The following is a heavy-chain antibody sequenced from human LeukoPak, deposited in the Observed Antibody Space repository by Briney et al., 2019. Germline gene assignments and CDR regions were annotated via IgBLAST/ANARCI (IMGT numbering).Heavy chain of an antibody. CDR1: GGSISSYY. CDR2: IYYSGST. J-gene: IGHJ3*02. V-gene: IGHV4-59*01. Sequence: SQTLSLTCTVSGGSISSYYWSWIRQPPGKGLEWIGYIYYSGSTNYNPSLKSRVTISVDTSKNQFSLKLSSVTAADTAVYYCASGYGGNEDAFDIWGQGTMVTVSS. CDR3: ASGYGGNEDAFDI. D-gene: IGHD4-23*01.